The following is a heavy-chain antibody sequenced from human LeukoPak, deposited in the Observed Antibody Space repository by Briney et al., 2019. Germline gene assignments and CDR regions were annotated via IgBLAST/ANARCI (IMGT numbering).Heavy chain of an antibody. CDR3: ARVEYCGGDCSHFDY. Sequence: GGSLRLSCAASGFTFSSYEMNWVRQAPGKGLEWVSYISSSGSTIYYADSVKGRFTISRDNAKNSLYLQMNSLRAEDTAVYYCARVEYCGGDCSHFDYWGQGTLVNVSS. CDR2: ISSSGSTI. V-gene: IGHV3-48*03. J-gene: IGHJ4*02. D-gene: IGHD2-21*02. CDR1: GFTFSSYE.